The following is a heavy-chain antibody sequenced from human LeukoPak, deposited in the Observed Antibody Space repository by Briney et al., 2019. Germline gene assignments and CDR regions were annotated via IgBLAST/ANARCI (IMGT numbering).Heavy chain of an antibody. V-gene: IGHV3-7*01. CDR1: GFSFSSYW. CDR2: IKQDGSEK. Sequence: GGSLRLSCAASGFSFSSYWMSWVRQAPGKGLEWLANIKQDGSEKYYVDSVKGRFTISRDNAKNSLHLQMDSLRAEDTAVYYCARGRYCSSSSCFFDYWGQGTVVTVSS. D-gene: IGHD2-2*01. J-gene: IGHJ4*02. CDR3: ARGRYCSSSSCFFDY.